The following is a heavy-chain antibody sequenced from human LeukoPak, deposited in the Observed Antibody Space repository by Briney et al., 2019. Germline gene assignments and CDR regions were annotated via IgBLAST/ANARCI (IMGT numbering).Heavy chain of an antibody. CDR3: TREVSGN. CDR2: IRGKHYSGTT. Sequence: PGGSLRLSCTACGFTYGDYVMTGLGQAPGKGLEWVGFIRGKHYSGTTEYAASVKGRFTISRDDSKSIAYLQMSSLKTEDTALYYCTREVSGNWGQGTLVTVSS. D-gene: IGHD3-10*01. V-gene: IGHV3-49*03. J-gene: IGHJ4*02. CDR1: GFTYGDYV.